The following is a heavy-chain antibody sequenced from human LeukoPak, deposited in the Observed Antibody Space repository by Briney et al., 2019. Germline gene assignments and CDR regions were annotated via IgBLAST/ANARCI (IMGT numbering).Heavy chain of an antibody. D-gene: IGHD5/OR15-5a*01. V-gene: IGHV3-23*01. CDR3: AKVLSVYGDFDY. Sequence: PGGSLTLSCTASGFTFSSYPMSWLPQAPGKGLEWVSGISDSGGSTYYADSVKGRFFISRENSKNTLHLQMNGLRAEDTAVYYCAKVLSVYGDFDYWGPGTLVTVSS. J-gene: IGHJ4*02. CDR2: ISDSGGST. CDR1: GFTFSSYP.